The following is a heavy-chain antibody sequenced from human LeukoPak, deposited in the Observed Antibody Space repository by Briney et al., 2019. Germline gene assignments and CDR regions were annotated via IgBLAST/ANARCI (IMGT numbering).Heavy chain of an antibody. Sequence: HAGGSLRLSCAASGFTFSSYAMSWVRQAPGKGLEWVSAISGSGGSTYYADSVKGRFTISRDNSKNTLYLQMNSLGVEDTAVYYCARGPSYGSRSDFLDYWGLGTLVTVSS. D-gene: IGHD3-10*01. CDR2: ISGSGGST. J-gene: IGHJ4*02. CDR3: ARGPSYGSRSDFLDY. CDR1: GFTFSSYA. V-gene: IGHV3-23*01.